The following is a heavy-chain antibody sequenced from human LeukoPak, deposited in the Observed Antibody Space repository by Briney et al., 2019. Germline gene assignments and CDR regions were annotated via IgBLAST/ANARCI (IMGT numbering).Heavy chain of an antibody. CDR3: ATGGKLRFLEWLR. D-gene: IGHD3-3*01. J-gene: IGHJ4*02. CDR2: FDPEDGET. Sequence: GASVNVSCKVSGYTLTELSMHWVRQAPGKGLEWMGGFDPEDGETIYAQKFQGRVTMTEDTSTDTAYMELSSLRSEDTAVYYCATGGKLRFLEWLRWGQGTLVTVSS. V-gene: IGHV1-24*01. CDR1: GYTLTELS.